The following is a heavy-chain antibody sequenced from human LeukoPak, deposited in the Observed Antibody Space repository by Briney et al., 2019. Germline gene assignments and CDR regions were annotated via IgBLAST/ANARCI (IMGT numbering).Heavy chain of an antibody. D-gene: IGHD5-18*01. V-gene: IGHV4-61*02. CDR3: ARGYSYGYSYYYYYMDV. CDR2: IYTSGST. J-gene: IGHJ6*03. Sequence: SQTLSLTCTVSGGSISSGSYYWSWIRQPAGKGLEWIGRIYTSGSTNYNPSLKSRVTISVDTSKNQFSLKLSSVTAADTAVYYCARGYSYGYSYYYYYMDVWGKGTTVTVSS. CDR1: GGSISSGSYY.